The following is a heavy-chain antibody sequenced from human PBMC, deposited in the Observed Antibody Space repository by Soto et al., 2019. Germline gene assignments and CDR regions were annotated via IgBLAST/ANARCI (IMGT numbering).Heavy chain of an antibody. V-gene: IGHV3-30-3*01. J-gene: IGHJ4*02. CDR1: GFIFSNYV. D-gene: IGHD2-2*01. CDR3: ARAGGYCSSSSCYYFDY. Sequence: QVQLVESGGGVVQPGRSLRLSCAASGFIFSNYVMHWVRQAPGKGLEWVAVISYDGNSKHYADSVKGRFTISRDNSKSTLYVQMNSLRAEDTAVYYCARAGGYCSSSSCYYFDYWGQGTLVTVSS. CDR2: ISYDGNSK.